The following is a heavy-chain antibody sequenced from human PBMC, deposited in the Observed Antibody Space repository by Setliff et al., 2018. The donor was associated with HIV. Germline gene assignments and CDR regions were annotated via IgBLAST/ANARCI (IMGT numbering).Heavy chain of an antibody. CDR2: IYHSGST. CDR3: GGNGYYSIDY. J-gene: IGHJ4*02. CDR1: GGSISSNW. Sequence: SETLSLTCAVSGGSISSNWWSWVRQSPGKGLEWIGGIYHSGSTHYNPSLQSRVTISVDKSKSQFSLKLNSVTAADTAVYYCGGNGYYSIDYWGQGTLVTVSS. V-gene: IGHV4-4*02. D-gene: IGHD3-22*01.